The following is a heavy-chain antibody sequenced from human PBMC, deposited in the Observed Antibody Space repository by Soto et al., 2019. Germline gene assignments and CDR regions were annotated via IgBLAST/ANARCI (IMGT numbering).Heavy chain of an antibody. J-gene: IGHJ4*02. CDR3: ARVQGGRNYYDSSAPILYYFDY. CDR1: GGSISSGDYY. CDR2: IYYSGST. V-gene: IGHV4-30-4*01. Sequence: PSETLSLTCTVSGGSISSGDYYWSWIRQPPGKGLEWIGYIYYSGSTYYNPSLKSRVTISVDTSKNQFSLKLSSVTAADTAVYYCARVQGGRNYYDSSAPILYYFDYWGQGTLVTVSS. D-gene: IGHD3-22*01.